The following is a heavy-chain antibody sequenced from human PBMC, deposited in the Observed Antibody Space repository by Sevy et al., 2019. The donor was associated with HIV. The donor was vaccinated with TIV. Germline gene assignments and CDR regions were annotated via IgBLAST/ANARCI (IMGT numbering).Heavy chain of an antibody. D-gene: IGHD3-10*01. Sequence: GGSLRLSCVTSGFTFRTSGMHWVRQSPGKGLEWVAVISYDEAHKNYADTVKGQFSISKDNSKNTLDLQMSSLGTEDMAVYYCAKDYPAGITMVRGAYRARGDYFDYWGQGTQLTVSS. V-gene: IGHV3-30*18. J-gene: IGHJ4*02. CDR1: GFTFRTSG. CDR2: ISYDEAHK. CDR3: AKDYPAGITMVRGAYRARGDYFDY.